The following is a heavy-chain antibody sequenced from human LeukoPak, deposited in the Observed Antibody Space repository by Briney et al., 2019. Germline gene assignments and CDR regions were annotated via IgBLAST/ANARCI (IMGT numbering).Heavy chain of an antibody. CDR1: GFTFSSYS. Sequence: GGSLRLSCAASGFTFSSYSMNWVRQAPGKGLEWVSSISSSSSSYIYYADSVKGRFTISRDNAKNSLYLQMNSLRAEDTAVYYCARDPSSGDYVSSGYYFDYWGQGTLVTVSS. CDR2: ISSSSSSYI. CDR3: ARDPSSGDYVSSGYYFDY. V-gene: IGHV3-21*01. J-gene: IGHJ4*02. D-gene: IGHD4-17*01.